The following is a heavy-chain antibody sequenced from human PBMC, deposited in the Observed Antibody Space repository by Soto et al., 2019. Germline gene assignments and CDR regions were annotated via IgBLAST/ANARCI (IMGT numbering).Heavy chain of an antibody. D-gene: IGHD6-13*01. J-gene: IGHJ6*02. Sequence: VKVSCKASGYTFTSYGISWVRQAPGQGLEWMGWISAYNGNTNYAQKLQGRVTMTTDTSTSTAYMELRSLRSDDTAVYYCARDGQQLVTPDPQRYYYYGTDVWGQGTTVTVSS. V-gene: IGHV1-18*04. CDR1: GYTFTSYG. CDR3: ARDGQQLVTPDPQRYYYYGTDV. CDR2: ISAYNGNT.